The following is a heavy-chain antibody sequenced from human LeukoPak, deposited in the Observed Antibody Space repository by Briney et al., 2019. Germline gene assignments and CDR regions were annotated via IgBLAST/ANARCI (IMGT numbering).Heavy chain of an antibody. D-gene: IGHD6-19*01. Sequence: GGSLRLSCAASGVTFNNHAMSWVRQSPGKGLEWVSAISDSGDTTYYADSVKGRFTVSRDNSNNTLYLRMNSLRAEDTAIYYCTKDRLVHDSWGQGTLVTVSS. CDR2: ISDSGDTT. CDR3: TKDRLVHDS. V-gene: IGHV3-23*01. CDR1: GVTFNNHA. J-gene: IGHJ4*02.